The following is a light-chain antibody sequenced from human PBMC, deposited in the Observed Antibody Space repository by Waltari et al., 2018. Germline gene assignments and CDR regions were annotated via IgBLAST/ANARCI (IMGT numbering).Light chain of an antibody. CDR3: HVWDANTVM. CDR1: NIGRRS. J-gene: IGLJ3*02. CDR2: LDS. V-gene: IGLV3-21*02. Sequence: SSVLTQAPSVSVAPGQTATVTSGGDNIGRRSVHWYQQKPGRAPVLVVYLDSDRPSGIPERFSGSKSGNAATLTISRVEAGDEADYYCHVWDANTVMFGGGTKLTVL.